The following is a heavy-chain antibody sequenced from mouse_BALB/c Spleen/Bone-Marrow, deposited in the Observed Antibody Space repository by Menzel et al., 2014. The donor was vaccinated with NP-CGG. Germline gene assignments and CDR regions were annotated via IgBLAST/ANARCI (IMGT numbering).Heavy chain of an antibody. CDR1: GYSFTGYF. D-gene: IGHD2-10*02. CDR2: INPYNGDT. J-gene: IGHJ4*01. CDR3: GRSKYGNYDAMDY. V-gene: IGHV1-37*01. Sequence: EVQLVESGPELVKPGASVKISCKASGYSFTGYFMNWVKQSHGKSLEWIGRINPYNGDTFYYQKFKGKATLTVDKSSSTAHMKLLSLTSEDSAVYYCGRSKYGNYDAMDYWGQGTSVTVSS.